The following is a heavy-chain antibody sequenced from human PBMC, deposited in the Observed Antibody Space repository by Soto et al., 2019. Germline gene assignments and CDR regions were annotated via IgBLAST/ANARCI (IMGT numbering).Heavy chain of an antibody. J-gene: IGHJ6*02. CDR2: ISYDGSNK. CDR1: GFTFSSYA. CDR3: AMSPDEDGMDV. V-gene: IGHV3-30-3*01. Sequence: QVQLVESGGGVVQPGRSLRLSCAASGFTFSSYAMHWVRQAPGKGLEWVAVISYDGSNKYYADSVKGRFTISRDNSKNTLYLHRNSRRAEDTAVYYGAMSPDEDGMDVWGQGTTVTVSS.